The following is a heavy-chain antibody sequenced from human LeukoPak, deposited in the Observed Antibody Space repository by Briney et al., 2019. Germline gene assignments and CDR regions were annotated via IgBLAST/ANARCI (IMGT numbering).Heavy chain of an antibody. D-gene: IGHD2-21*01. V-gene: IGHV3-7*01. J-gene: IGHJ4*02. CDR2: IKQDGSEK. Sequence: GGSLRLSCAASGFTLSSYWMSWVRQAPGKGLEWVANIKQDGSEKYYVDSVKGRFTISRDNAKNSLYLQMNSLRAEDTAVYYCAREFHFDYWGQGTLVTVSS. CDR3: AREFHFDY. CDR1: GFTLSSYW.